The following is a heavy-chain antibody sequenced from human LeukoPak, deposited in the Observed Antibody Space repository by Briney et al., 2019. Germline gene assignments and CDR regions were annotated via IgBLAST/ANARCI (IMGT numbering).Heavy chain of an antibody. CDR1: GFTFSSYS. J-gene: IGHJ4*02. Sequence: GGSLRLSCAASGFTFSSYSMNWVRQAPGKGLEWVSSISSSSSYIYYADSVKGRFTISRDNAENSLYLLMNSLRAEDTAVYYCARLLLGSYKDWGQGTLVTVSS. D-gene: IGHD3-10*01. V-gene: IGHV3-21*01. CDR3: ARLLLGSYKD. CDR2: ISSSSSYI.